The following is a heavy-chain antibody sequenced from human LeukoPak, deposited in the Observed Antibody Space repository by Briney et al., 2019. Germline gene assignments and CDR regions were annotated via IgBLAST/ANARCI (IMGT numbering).Heavy chain of an antibody. V-gene: IGHV1-46*01. D-gene: IGHD5-24*01. Sequence: ASVKVSCKASGYTFTSYYMHWVRQAPGQGLEWMGIINPSGGSTRYAQKFQGRVTMTRDTSTSTVYMELSSLRSEDTAVYYCARENSLRDGRWLQAMGDYFDYWGQGTLVTVSS. CDR1: GYTFTSYY. CDR2: INPSGGST. J-gene: IGHJ4*02. CDR3: ARENSLRDGRWLQAMGDYFDY.